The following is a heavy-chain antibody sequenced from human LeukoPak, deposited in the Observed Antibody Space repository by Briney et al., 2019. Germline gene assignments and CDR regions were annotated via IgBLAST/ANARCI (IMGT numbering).Heavy chain of an antibody. V-gene: IGHV1-2*02. Sequence: GASVKVSCKASGYTFTGYYMHWVRQAPGQGLEWMGWINPNSGGTNYAQKFQGRVTMTRDTSISTAYMELSRLRSDDTAVYYCARDPYSSYNWFDPWGQGTLVTVSS. J-gene: IGHJ5*02. CDR3: ARDPYSSYNWFDP. CDR1: GYTFTGYY. D-gene: IGHD6-6*01. CDR2: INPNSGGT.